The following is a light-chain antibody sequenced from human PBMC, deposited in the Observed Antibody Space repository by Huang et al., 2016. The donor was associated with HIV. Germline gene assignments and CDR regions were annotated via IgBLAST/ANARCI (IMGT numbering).Light chain of an antibody. Sequence: EIVLTQSPATLSLSPGERATLSCRASQRVSSYLAWYQQKPGQAPRLLIYDAANRATGIPARFSGSGSGTDFTLTISSLEPEDFAVYYCQQRSNLWTFGQGTKVEIK. J-gene: IGKJ1*01. V-gene: IGKV3-11*01. CDR3: QQRSNLWT. CDR2: DAA. CDR1: QRVSSY.